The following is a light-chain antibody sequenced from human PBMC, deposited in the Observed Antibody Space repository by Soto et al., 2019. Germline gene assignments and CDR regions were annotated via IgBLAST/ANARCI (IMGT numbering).Light chain of an antibody. CDR3: QQYGSAARST. V-gene: IGKV3-20*01. CDR1: QSVTKNN. Sequence: LPPARDTLCLSQGARAPRCCRARQSVTKNNLNWYQQKPGQAPRLLIYGASIRATGIPDRFSGSGSDTDFALPISRLEPEDFALYFCQQYGSAARSTFRQGTRLEIK. J-gene: IGKJ5*01. CDR2: GAS.